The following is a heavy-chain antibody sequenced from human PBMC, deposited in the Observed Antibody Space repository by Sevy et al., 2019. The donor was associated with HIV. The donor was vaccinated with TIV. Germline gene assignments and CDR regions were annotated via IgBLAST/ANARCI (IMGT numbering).Heavy chain of an antibody. CDR2: ISRSGGTI. Sequence: GGSLRLSCAASGFTFSDYYMSWIRQAPGKGLEWVSYISRSGGTIYYQDSVKGRFTISRDNARNSLYLQMKSLRAEDTAVYYCARTMVRGVIVWFDPWGQGTLVTVSS. V-gene: IGHV3-11*01. CDR3: ARTMVRGVIVWFDP. D-gene: IGHD3-10*01. J-gene: IGHJ5*02. CDR1: GFTFSDYY.